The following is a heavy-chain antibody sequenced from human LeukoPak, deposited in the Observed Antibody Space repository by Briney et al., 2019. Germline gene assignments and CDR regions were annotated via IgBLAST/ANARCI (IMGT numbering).Heavy chain of an antibody. D-gene: IGHD5-12*01. Sequence: QTGGSLRLSCAASGFTFSSYAMSWVRQAPGKGLEWVSAISGSGGSTYYADSVKGRFTISRDNSKNTLYLQMNSLRAEDTAVYYCAKVPAPPGWLRPHFDYWGQGTLVTVSS. J-gene: IGHJ4*02. CDR2: ISGSGGST. CDR1: GFTFSSYA. V-gene: IGHV3-23*01. CDR3: AKVPAPPGWLRPHFDY.